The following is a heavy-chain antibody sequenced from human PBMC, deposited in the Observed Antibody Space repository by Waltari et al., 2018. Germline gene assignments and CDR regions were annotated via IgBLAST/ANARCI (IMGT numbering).Heavy chain of an antibody. CDR2: VTRGGST. CDR1: GGSFSAHY. J-gene: IGHJ4*02. V-gene: IGHV4-34*01. D-gene: IGHD2-21*02. CDR3: ARGGDCGGDCVLGH. Sequence: QVQLQQWGAGLLKPSETLSLTCTVSGGSFSAHYWTWIRQSPGKGLEWLGDVTRGGSTKDNRSVKSRVTISFETSKNQFSLKMNSLTAADTAVYYCARGGDCGGDCVLGHWGQGTLVTVSS.